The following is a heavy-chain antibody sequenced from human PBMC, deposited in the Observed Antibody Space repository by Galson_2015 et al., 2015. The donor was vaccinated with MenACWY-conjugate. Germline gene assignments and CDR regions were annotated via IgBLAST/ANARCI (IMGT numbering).Heavy chain of an antibody. Sequence: SVKVSCKASGYTFTNYFMHWVRQAPGQGLEWVGIVNPSSDRAAYAQKSRGSITLTRDTSTSTIYMELNSLRSDDTAFYYCARVIGSIWNWYFDYWGQGTLVSVSS. D-gene: IGHD6-13*01. CDR2: VNPSSDRA. J-gene: IGHJ4*02. V-gene: IGHV1-46*01. CDR1: GYTFTNYF. CDR3: ARVIGSIWNWYFDY.